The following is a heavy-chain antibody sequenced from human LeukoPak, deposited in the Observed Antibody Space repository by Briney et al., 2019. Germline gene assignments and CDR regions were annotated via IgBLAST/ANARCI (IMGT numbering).Heavy chain of an antibody. D-gene: IGHD3-10*01. Sequence: SETLSLSCTVSGGSISSSSYYWGWIRQPPGKGLEWIGSIYYSGSTYYNPSLKSRVTISVDTSKNQFSLKLSSVTAADTAVYYCARVWPGGFGEIDYWGQGTLVTVSS. J-gene: IGHJ4*02. CDR1: GGSISSSSYY. CDR2: IYYSGST. CDR3: ARVWPGGFGEIDY. V-gene: IGHV4-39*07.